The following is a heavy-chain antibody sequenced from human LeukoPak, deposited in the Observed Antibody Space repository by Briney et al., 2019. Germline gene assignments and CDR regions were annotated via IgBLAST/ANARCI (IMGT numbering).Heavy chain of an antibody. Sequence: SETLSLTCTVSGGSISSYYWSWIRQPPGKGVEWIGYIYYSGSTNYNPSLKSRVTISVDTSKNQFSLKLSSVTAADTAVYYCARGSGVRPYYYYYYGMDVWGQGTTVTVSS. CDR1: GGSISSYY. CDR2: IYYSGST. D-gene: IGHD3-10*01. V-gene: IGHV4-59*08. J-gene: IGHJ6*02. CDR3: ARGSGVRPYYYYYYGMDV.